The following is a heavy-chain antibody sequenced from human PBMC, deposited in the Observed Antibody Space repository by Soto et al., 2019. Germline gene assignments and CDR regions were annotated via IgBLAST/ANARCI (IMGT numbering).Heavy chain of an antibody. D-gene: IGHD1-20*01. CDR2: IYYSGST. Sequence: TLSLTCTVSGGSISSYYWSWIRQPPGKGLEWIGYIYYSGSTNYNPSLKSRVTISVDTSKNQFSLKLSSVTAADTAVYYCARDPGITGPWGQGTLVTVSS. V-gene: IGHV4-59*01. CDR1: GGSISSYY. CDR3: ARDPGITGP. J-gene: IGHJ5*02.